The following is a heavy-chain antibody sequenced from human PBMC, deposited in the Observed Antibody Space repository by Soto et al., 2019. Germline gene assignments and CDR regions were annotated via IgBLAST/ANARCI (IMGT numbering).Heavy chain of an antibody. Sequence: SGPKLVNPTQTLTLYCTFSGFSLSTSGVGVGWIRQPPGKALELLALIYWNDDKYYSPSLKSRVTITKDTSRNQVALTMTNTDPVDTATYFCARFLYYDERSAGLNWLDPWCQGTLVTV. D-gene: IGHD3-22*01. CDR2: IYWNDDK. V-gene: IGHV2-5*01. CDR3: ARFLYYDERSAGLNWLDP. CDR1: GFSLSTSGVG. J-gene: IGHJ5*02.